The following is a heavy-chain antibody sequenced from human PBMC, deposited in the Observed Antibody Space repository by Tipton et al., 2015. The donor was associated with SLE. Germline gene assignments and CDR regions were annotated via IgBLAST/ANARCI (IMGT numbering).Heavy chain of an antibody. CDR2: IYYSGST. D-gene: IGHD5-18*01. V-gene: IGHV4-31*03. J-gene: IGHJ2*01. CDR3: ARTAGRSVKLWYFDL. Sequence: TLSLTCNVSGGSFSSGAYYWSWIRQHPGKGLEWIGYIYYSGSTDYNPSLKSRVTISVDTSKNQFSLRLSSVTDVDTAVYYCARTAGRSVKLWYFDLWGRGTLVTVSS. CDR1: GGSFSSGAYY.